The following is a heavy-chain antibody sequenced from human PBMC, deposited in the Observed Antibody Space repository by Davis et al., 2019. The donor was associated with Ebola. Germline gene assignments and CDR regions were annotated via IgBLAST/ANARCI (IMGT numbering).Heavy chain of an antibody. J-gene: IGHJ2*01. Sequence: GESLKISCAASGFIFSDKYMSWVRQAPGKGLEWVSVIYRDGRRYHVDSVKGRFTISRDNSKNKVYLQINSLRAEDTAMHHCTRQVPGDLWYFDLWGRGTLVTVSS. CDR3: TRQVPGDLWYFDL. D-gene: IGHD4-17*01. V-gene: IGHV3-66*04. CDR2: IYRDGRR. CDR1: GFIFSDKY.